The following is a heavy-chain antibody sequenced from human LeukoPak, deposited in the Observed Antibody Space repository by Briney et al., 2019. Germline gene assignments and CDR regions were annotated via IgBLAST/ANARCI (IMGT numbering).Heavy chain of an antibody. J-gene: IGHJ6*03. CDR1: GFTFSSYA. CDR2: FSGSGGTT. D-gene: IGHD2-8*01. V-gene: IGHV3-23*01. Sequence: EPGGSLRLSCAASGFTFSSYAMNWARQAPGRGLEWVSGFSGSGGTTYYADSVKGRFTISRDNSKNTLYLQMNSLRAEDMAVYYCANGNRCTSPNCLGYYYFYMDVWGKGTTVTVSS. CDR3: ANGNRCTSPNCLGYYYFYMDV.